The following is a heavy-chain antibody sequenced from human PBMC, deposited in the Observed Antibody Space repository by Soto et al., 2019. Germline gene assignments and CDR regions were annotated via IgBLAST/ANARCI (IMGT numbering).Heavy chain of an antibody. CDR1: GYNFPIYW. D-gene: IGHD3-16*02. J-gene: IGHJ4*02. V-gene: IGHV5-51*01. CDR2: IYPGDSDS. Sequence: GDSLNISCQGSGYNFPIYWIAWVRQMPGKGLEWMGIIYPGDSDSRYSPSFQGQVTISADKSISTAYLQWRSLKASDSALYYCARANVITFGGIIDPSFFDYWGQGTLVTVSS. CDR3: ARANVITFGGIIDPSFFDY.